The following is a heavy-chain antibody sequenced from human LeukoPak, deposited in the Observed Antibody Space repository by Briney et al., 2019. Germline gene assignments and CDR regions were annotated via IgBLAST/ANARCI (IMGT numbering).Heavy chain of an antibody. Sequence: PGGSLRLSCEASGFVFGHSWMSWVRQAPGKGLEWVANINLDGNEINYLDSLTGRLTISRDNAKDSLYLQMNGLRAEDTAVYFCVRDRGYSTFDYWGQGTLVTVSS. CDR3: VRDRGYSTFDY. J-gene: IGHJ4*02. CDR2: INLDGNEI. D-gene: IGHD3-22*01. CDR1: GFVFGHSW. V-gene: IGHV3-7*03.